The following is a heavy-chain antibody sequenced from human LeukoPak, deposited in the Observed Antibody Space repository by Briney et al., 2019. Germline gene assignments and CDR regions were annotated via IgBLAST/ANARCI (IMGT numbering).Heavy chain of an antibody. CDR3: ASWTTHPRSTDIDY. CDR2: ISHDGSNK. V-gene: IGHV3-30-3*01. CDR1: GFTFSSYA. Sequence: GGSLRLSCAASGFTFSSYAMHWVRQAPGKGLEWVAVISHDGSNKYYADSVKGRFTISRDNSKNTLYLQMNSLRAEDTAVYYCASWTTHPRSTDIDYWGQGTLVTVSS. J-gene: IGHJ4*02. D-gene: IGHD2-2*01.